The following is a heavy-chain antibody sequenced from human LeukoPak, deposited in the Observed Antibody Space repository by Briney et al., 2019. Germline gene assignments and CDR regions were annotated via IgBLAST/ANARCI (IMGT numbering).Heavy chain of an antibody. CDR1: RFTFSSYA. V-gene: IGHV3-30-3*01. D-gene: IGHD6-13*01. CDR2: ISYDGSNK. CDR3: ARALYSSSWSGGLDY. Sequence: PGRSLRLSCAASRFTFSSYAMHWVRQAPGKGLEWVAIISYDGSNKYYADSVKGRFTISRDNSKNTLYLQMNSLRAEDTAVYYCARALYSSSWSGGLDYWGQGTLVTVSS. J-gene: IGHJ4*02.